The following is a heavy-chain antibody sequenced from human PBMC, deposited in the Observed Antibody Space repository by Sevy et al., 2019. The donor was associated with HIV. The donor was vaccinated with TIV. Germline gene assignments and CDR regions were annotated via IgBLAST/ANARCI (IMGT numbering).Heavy chain of an antibody. CDR2: LYDSGAA. D-gene: IGHD3-22*01. CDR1: KFTVSNNY. Sequence: GGSLRLSCAVSKFTVSNNYMTWVRQAPGKGLEWVSTLYDSGAAYYAVSVKGRFTVSRDNAKNSLFLQMNSLRAEDTAIYYCARGPHYYYDSSSFFEYWGQGTLVTVSS. J-gene: IGHJ4*02. V-gene: IGHV3-66*01. CDR3: ARGPHYYYDSSSFFEY.